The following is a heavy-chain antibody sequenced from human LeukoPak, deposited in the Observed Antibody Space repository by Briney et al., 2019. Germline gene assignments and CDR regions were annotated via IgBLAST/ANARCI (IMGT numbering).Heavy chain of an antibody. Sequence: GGSLRLSCAASGFTFSSYAMHWVRQAPGKGLEWVAVISYDGSNKYYADSVKGRFTISTDNSKNTLYLQMNSLRAEDTAVYYCARTVQRAFDIWGQGTMVTVSS. D-gene: IGHD6-25*01. CDR1: GFTFSSYA. V-gene: IGHV3-30*14. CDR3: ARTVQRAFDI. J-gene: IGHJ3*02. CDR2: ISYDGSNK.